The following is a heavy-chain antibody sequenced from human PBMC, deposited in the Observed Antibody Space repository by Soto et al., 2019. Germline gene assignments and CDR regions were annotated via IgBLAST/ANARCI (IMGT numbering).Heavy chain of an antibody. J-gene: IGHJ4*02. V-gene: IGHV3-30-3*01. CDR3: AKETNAYEINF. CDR1: GFIFSGYA. CDR2: ISYDGNTQ. Sequence: QVQLVESGGGVVQPGRSLRLSCAASGFIFSGYAMHWVRQAPGKGLEWVAVISYDGNTQYYADSVKGRFTVSRDNSNHMLYVQMNNLRDEDTAMYYCAKETNAYEINFWGQGTLVNVSS. D-gene: IGHD3-9*01.